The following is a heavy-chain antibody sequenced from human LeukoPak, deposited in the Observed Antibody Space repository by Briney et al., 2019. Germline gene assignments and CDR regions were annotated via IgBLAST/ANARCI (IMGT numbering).Heavy chain of an antibody. CDR1: GFTFSSYS. Sequence: GVSLRLSCAASGFTFSSYSMNWVLQAPGKGLEWVSSISSSNSYIYYAHSVRGRFSISRDNAKNSLYVQMNSLRAEDRAVYYCARDRVPYSNSADAFDIWGQGTMVTVSS. CDR3: ARDRVPYSNSADAFDI. V-gene: IGHV3-21*01. J-gene: IGHJ3*02. CDR2: ISSSNSYI. D-gene: IGHD4-11*01.